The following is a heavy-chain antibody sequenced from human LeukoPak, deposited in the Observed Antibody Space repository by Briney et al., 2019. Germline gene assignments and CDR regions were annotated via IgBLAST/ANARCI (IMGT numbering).Heavy chain of an antibody. Sequence: GGSLRLSCAASGFTFSSYGMHWVRQAPGKGLEWVAVISYDGSNKYYADSVKGRFTIFRDNSKNTLYLQMNSLRAEDTAVYYCAKGYDYLPVYWGQGTLVTVSS. CDR2: ISYDGSNK. J-gene: IGHJ4*02. CDR1: GFTFSSYG. CDR3: AKGYDYLPVY. V-gene: IGHV3-30*18. D-gene: IGHD5-12*01.